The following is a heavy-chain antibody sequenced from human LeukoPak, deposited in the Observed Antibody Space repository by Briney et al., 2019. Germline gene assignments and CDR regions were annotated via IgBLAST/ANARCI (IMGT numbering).Heavy chain of an antibody. V-gene: IGHV4-61*02. D-gene: IGHD6-19*01. J-gene: IGHJ4*02. CDR3: ARLPNGGWPV. CDR1: GGSISSGSYY. Sequence: PSETLSLTCTVSGGSISSGSYYWSWIRQPAGKGLEWIGRIYTSGSTNYNPSLKSRVTISVDTSKNQFSLKLSSVTAADTAVYYCARLPNGGWPVRGQGTLVTVSS. CDR2: IYTSGST.